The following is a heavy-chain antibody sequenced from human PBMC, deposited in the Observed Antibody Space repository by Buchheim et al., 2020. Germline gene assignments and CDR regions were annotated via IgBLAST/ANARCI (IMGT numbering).Heavy chain of an antibody. V-gene: IGHV3-74*01. D-gene: IGHD2-15*01. Sequence: EVQLVESGGGLVQPGGSLRFSCAASGFAFSSYWMHWVRQAPGKGLVWVSRINSDGSSTSNADSVKGRFTISRDSAKNTLYLQRNSQRAEGTAVYYWGRDRGCGGGSCLYGMDVWGQGTT. CDR1: GFAFSSYW. CDR3: GRDRGCGGGSCLYGMDV. CDR2: INSDGSST. J-gene: IGHJ6*02.